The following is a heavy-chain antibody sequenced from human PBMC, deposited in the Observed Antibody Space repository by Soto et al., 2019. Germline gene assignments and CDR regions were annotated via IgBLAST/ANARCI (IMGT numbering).Heavy chain of an antibody. CDR1: GYTFTRYD. CDR2: MNPNSGNT. J-gene: IGHJ6*02. V-gene: IGHV1-8*01. Sequence: ASVKVSCKASGYTFTRYDINWVRQATGQGLEGMGWMNPNSGNTGYAQKFQGRVTMTRNTTISTAYIERSSLRSEDTAVYYCARGLYDSSGYYYGYYYYGMDVWGQGTTVTVSS. D-gene: IGHD3-22*01. CDR3: ARGLYDSSGYYYGYYYYGMDV.